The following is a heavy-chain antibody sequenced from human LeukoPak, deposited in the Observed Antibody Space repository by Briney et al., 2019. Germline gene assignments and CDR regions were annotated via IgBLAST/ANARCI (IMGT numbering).Heavy chain of an antibody. CDR2: LSGSGGST. Sequence: PGGSLRLTCAASGFTFSSYAMSWVRQAPGKGLEWVSLLSGSGGSTYYADSVKGRFTISRDNSKNTLYLQMNSLRAEDTALYFCAKNTEGGHDFAQTPYDFDCWGQGTLVTVSS. D-gene: IGHD3-3*01. V-gene: IGHV3-23*01. J-gene: IGHJ4*02. CDR1: GFTFSSYA. CDR3: AKNTEGGHDFAQTPYDFDC.